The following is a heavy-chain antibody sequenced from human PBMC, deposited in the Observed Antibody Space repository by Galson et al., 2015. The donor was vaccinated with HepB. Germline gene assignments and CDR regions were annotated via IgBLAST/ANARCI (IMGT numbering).Heavy chain of an antibody. V-gene: IGHV3-23*01. D-gene: IGHD6-19*01. CDR3: AKRRAGDL. J-gene: IGHJ3*01. CDR1: GFCSSSYA. CDR2: ISGSDGST. Sequence: SLRLSCAASGFCSSSYAMSWVRQAPGKGLESVSGISGSDGSTDYADSVKGRFTISRDNSKNTLYLQMNSLRAEDTAVYYCAKRRAGDLWGQGTMVTVSS.